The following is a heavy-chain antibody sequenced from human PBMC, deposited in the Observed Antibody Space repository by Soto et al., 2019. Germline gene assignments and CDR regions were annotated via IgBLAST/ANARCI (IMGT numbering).Heavy chain of an antibody. V-gene: IGHV3-33*01. CDR2: IWYDGSKK. J-gene: IGHJ4*02. CDR1: GFTFSSYG. CDR3: ASRSPGLDY. Sequence: QVQLVESGGGVVQPGRSLRLSCAASGFTFSSYGMHWVRQAPGKGLEWVAVIWYDGSKKYYADFVKGRFTISRDNSKNTLYLQMNSLRAADTAVYYCASRSPGLDYWGQGTLVTVSS.